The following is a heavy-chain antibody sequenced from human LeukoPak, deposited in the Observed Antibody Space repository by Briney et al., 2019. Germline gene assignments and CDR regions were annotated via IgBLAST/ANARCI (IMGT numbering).Heavy chain of an antibody. CDR2: INTDGSTT. CDR1: GFTFSSYW. D-gene: IGHD6-13*01. Sequence: GGSLRLSCTASGFTFSSYWMHWVRQAPGKGLVWVSHINTDGSTTSYADSVKGRFTISRDNAKNTLFVQMNSLRAEDTAVYYCARDPRYSSNPGWGQGTLVTVSS. CDR3: ARDPRYSSNPG. V-gene: IGHV3-74*01. J-gene: IGHJ4*02.